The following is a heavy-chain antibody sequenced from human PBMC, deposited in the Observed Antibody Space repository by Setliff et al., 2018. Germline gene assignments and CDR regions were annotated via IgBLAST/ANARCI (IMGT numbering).Heavy chain of an antibody. Sequence: SETLSLTCAAYGGTFSDYYWTWIRQPPGKGLEWVGEINHRGSTNYNPSLKSRVTISVDTSKDQSSLKVISMTAADTAVYYCARGRNIAARLLDSWGQGTLVTVSS. CDR3: ARGRNIAARLLDS. CDR1: GGTFSDYY. D-gene: IGHD6-6*01. CDR2: INHRGST. J-gene: IGHJ4*02. V-gene: IGHV4-34*01.